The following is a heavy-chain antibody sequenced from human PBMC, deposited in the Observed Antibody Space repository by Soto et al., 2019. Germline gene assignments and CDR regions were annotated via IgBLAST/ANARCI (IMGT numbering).Heavy chain of an antibody. CDR2: ISGSGGRT. Sequence: HPGGSLRLSCAASGFPFSSYAMTWVRQTPGQGLQWVSSISGSGGRTYYADSVKGRFTISRDNSKNTLYLQMNSLRSEDTAVYYCAKDREDTAMVLGSWGQGTLVTVSS. CDR1: GFPFSSYA. V-gene: IGHV3-23*01. J-gene: IGHJ4*02. CDR3: AKDREDTAMVLGS. D-gene: IGHD5-18*01.